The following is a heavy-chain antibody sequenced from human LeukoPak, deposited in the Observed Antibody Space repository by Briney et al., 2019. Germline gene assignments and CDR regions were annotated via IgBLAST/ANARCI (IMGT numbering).Heavy chain of an antibody. V-gene: IGHV6-1*01. CDR3: AREPLNYDFWSGYRAWYFDL. D-gene: IGHD3-3*01. J-gene: IGHJ2*01. CDR1: GDSVSSNSAA. Sequence: SQTLSLTCAISGDSVSSNSAAWNWIRQSPSRGLEWLGRTYYRSKWYNDYAVSVKSRITINPDTSKNQFSLQLNSVTPEDTAVYYCAREPLNYDFWSGYRAWYFDLWGRGTLVTVSS. CDR2: TYYRSKWYN.